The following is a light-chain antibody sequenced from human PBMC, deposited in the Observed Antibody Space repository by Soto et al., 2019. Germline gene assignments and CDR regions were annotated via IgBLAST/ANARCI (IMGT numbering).Light chain of an antibody. V-gene: IGLV2-11*01. CDR3: CSYAGRYTYV. J-gene: IGLJ1*01. CDR1: ISDVGRYNY. Sequence: HSVLTWPRSVSGSAGQSVTSAGTGTISDVGRYNYVSWYQQHPGKAPELMIYDVTKRPSGVPVRFSGSKSGNTASLTISGLQAEDEADYYCCSYAGRYTYVFGTGTKVTAL. CDR2: DVT.